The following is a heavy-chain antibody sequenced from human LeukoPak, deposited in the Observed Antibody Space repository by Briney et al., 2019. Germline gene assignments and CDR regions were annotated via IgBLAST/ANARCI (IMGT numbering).Heavy chain of an antibody. CDR1: GFTFSSYG. J-gene: IGHJ5*02. D-gene: IGHD6-13*01. CDR2: IWYDASNR. Sequence: QPGGSLRLSCAASGFTFSSYGMHWVGQGPGKGLEGVAVIWYDASNRYYADSVKGRFTISRDNSKNTLYLQMNSLRAEDTAVYFCARDLAAAATWFDPWGQGTLVTVSS. V-gene: IGHV3-33*01. CDR3: ARDLAAAATWFDP.